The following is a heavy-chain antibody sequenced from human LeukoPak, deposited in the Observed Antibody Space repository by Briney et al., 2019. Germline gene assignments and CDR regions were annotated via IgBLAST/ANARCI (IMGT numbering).Heavy chain of an antibody. V-gene: IGHV4-38-2*01. Sequence: SETLSLTCAVSDYSISSGNYWGWIRQPPGKGLEWIGSVYHSGSTHYRPSLKSRVTISVDTSKDQFSLKLSSVTAADTAVYYCARNDSSGYFDYWGQGILVTVSS. J-gene: IGHJ4*02. CDR3: ARNDSSGYFDY. CDR1: DYSISSGNY. D-gene: IGHD3-22*01. CDR2: VYHSGST.